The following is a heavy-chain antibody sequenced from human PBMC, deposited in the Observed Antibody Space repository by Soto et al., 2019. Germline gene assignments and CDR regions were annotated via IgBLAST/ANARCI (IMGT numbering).Heavy chain of an antibody. J-gene: IGHJ4*02. CDR3: TTDPVTMIVVVPSSG. CDR1: GCTFINAW. CDR2: IKSKTDGGTT. Sequence: PGGSLRLSCAASGCTFINAWMNWVRQAPGKGLEWVGRIKSKTDGGTTDYAAPVEGRFTISRDDSKDTLYLQMNSLKTEDTAVYYCTTDPVTMIVVVPSSGWGQGTLVTVSS. D-gene: IGHD3-22*01. V-gene: IGHV3-15*07.